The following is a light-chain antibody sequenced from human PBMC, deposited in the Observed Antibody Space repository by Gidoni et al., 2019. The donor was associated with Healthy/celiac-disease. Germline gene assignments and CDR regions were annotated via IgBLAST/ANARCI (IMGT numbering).Light chain of an antibody. CDR2: AAS. CDR1: PGISNY. V-gene: IGKV1-27*01. Sequence: DIQMNQSPSSLSASVGDRVTITCRASPGISNYLAWYQQKPGKVPKLLIYAASTLQSGVPSRFSGGGSGTDFTLAISCLQPEEVSTYYCQKYNSAPWTFGQGTKVDIK. J-gene: IGKJ1*01. CDR3: QKYNSAPWT.